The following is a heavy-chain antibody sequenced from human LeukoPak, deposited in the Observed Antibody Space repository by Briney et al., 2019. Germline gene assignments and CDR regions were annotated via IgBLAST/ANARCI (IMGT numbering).Heavy chain of an antibody. J-gene: IGHJ5*02. CDR2: INHSGST. D-gene: IGHD6-19*01. Sequence: NPSETLSLTCAVYGGSFSGYYWSWIRQPTGNGLEWIGEINHSGSTNYNPSLKSRVTISVDTSKNQFSLKLSSVTAADTAVYYCARGLAFSSGWTGPWFDPWGQGTLVTVSS. CDR3: ARGLAFSSGWTGPWFDP. V-gene: IGHV4-34*01. CDR1: GGSFSGYY.